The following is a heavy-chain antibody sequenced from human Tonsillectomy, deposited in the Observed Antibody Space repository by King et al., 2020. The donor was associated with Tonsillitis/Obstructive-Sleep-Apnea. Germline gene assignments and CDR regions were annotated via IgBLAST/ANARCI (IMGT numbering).Heavy chain of an antibody. J-gene: IGHJ5*02. CDR2: IWYDGSKK. CDR1: GFNFSSYG. Sequence: VQLVESGGGVVQPGRSLRLSCAASGFNFSSYGMHWVRQAPGKGLEWVAVIWYDGSKKCYADSVKGRFTISRDNSKNTLYLQMNSLRAEDTAVYYCARGANKGYNLFDPWGQGTLVTVSS. D-gene: IGHD1/OR15-1a*01. CDR3: ARGANKGYNLFDP. V-gene: IGHV3-33*01.